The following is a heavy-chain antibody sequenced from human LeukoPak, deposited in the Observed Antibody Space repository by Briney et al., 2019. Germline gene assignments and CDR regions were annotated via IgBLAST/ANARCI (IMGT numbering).Heavy chain of an antibody. CDR1: GYTFIGNY. Sequence: GASVKVSCKASGYTFIGNYIHWVRQAPGQGLEWMGWINPNGGGTSYAQNFQGRVTMTRDTSISTAYMELSSLRSDDTAVYYCARRIRSTPGGDHFDFWGQGTLVTVSS. V-gene: IGHV1-2*02. CDR3: ARRIRSTPGGDHFDF. J-gene: IGHJ4*02. CDR2: INPNGGGT. D-gene: IGHD2-15*01.